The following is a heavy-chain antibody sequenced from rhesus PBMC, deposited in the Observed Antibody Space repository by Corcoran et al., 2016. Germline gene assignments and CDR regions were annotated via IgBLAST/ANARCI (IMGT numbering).Heavy chain of an antibody. D-gene: IGHD3-16*01. Sequence: QVQLQESGPGLVKPSETLSLTCAVSGGSINSNYWSWIRQPPGKGLEWIGYIYGSRGSTSYNPSLKSRVTISTDTSKNPFSLKLSSVTAADTAVYDCASYYSGSLGFDFWGQGDLVTVSS. CDR1: GGSINSNY. CDR2: IYGSRGST. CDR3: ASYYSGSLGFDF. J-gene: IGHJ4*01. V-gene: IGHV4-160*01.